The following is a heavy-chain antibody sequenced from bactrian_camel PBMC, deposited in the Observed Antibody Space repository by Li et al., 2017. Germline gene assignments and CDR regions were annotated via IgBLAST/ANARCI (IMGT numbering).Heavy chain of an antibody. CDR2: INSGTAGST. CDR1: GFTFSSYW. J-gene: IGHJ4*01. Sequence: HVQLVESGGGSVQPGGSLRLSCAASGFTFSSYWMYWVRQAQGKGLEWVSTINSGTAGSTYFPDSVKGRFTISRDNAKNTVYLQMNRLKSEDTAQYYCTIFDYWGRGTQVTVS. V-gene: IGHV3S1*01. CDR3: TIFDY.